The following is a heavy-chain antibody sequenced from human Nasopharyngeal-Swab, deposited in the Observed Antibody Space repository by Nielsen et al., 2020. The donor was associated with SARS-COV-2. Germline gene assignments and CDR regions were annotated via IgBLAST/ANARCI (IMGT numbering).Heavy chain of an antibody. D-gene: IGHD6-13*01. CDR2: IWYDGSNK. Sequence: GGSLRLSCAASGFTFSSYWMHWVRQAPGKGLEWVAVIWYDGSNKYYADSVKGRFTISRDNSKNTVYLQMNSLRAEDTAVYYCARSSQAAAGWIWGQGTMVTVSS. J-gene: IGHJ3*02. CDR3: ARSSQAAAGWI. V-gene: IGHV3-33*08. CDR1: GFTFSSYW.